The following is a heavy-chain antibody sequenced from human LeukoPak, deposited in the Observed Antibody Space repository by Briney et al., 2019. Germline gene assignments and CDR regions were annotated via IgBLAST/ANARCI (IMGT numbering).Heavy chain of an antibody. CDR3: ARGRYYFDY. CDR1: GFTFSSYW. CDR2: FNSDGSST. V-gene: IGHV3-74*01. D-gene: IGHD4-17*01. Sequence: GGPLSLSCAASGFTFSSYWMHWVRQAPGKGLVWVSRFNSDGSSTSYADSVKGRFTISRDNAKNTLYLQMNSLRVEDTAVYYCARGRYYFDYWGQGTLVTVSS. J-gene: IGHJ4*02.